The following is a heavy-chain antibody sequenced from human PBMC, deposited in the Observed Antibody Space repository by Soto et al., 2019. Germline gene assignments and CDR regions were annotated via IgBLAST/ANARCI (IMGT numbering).Heavy chain of an antibody. CDR3: ARDRTEHYDYVWGSYRWGDYYFDY. CDR1: GFTFSSYW. J-gene: IGHJ4*02. D-gene: IGHD3-16*02. CDR2: IKQDGSEK. V-gene: IGHV3-7*03. Sequence: GGSLRLSCAAPGFTFSSYWMSWVRQAPVKRLERLANIKQDGSEKYYVDSVKGRFTISRDNAKNSLYLQMNSLRAEDTAVYYCARDRTEHYDYVWGSYRWGDYYFDYWGQGTLVTVSS.